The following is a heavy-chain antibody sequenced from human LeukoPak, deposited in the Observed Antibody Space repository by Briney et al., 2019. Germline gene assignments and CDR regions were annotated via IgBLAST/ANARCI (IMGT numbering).Heavy chain of an antibody. D-gene: IGHD6-6*01. V-gene: IGHV4-34*01. CDR1: GGSFSGYY. CDR2: INHSGST. CDR3: ATSIAALGGTNWFDP. Sequence: SETLSLTCAVYGGSFSGYYWSWIRQPPGKGLEWIGEINHSGSTNYNPSLKSRVTISVDTSKNQSSLKLSSVTAADTAVYYCATSIAALGGTNWFDPWGQGTLVTVSS. J-gene: IGHJ5*02.